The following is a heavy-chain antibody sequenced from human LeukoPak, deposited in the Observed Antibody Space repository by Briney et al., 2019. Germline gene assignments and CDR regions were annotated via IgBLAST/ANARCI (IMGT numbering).Heavy chain of an antibody. CDR1: GYTFTSYA. CDR2: INTNTGNP. CDR3: AREGNGYCSSTSCQTVDY. D-gene: IGHD2-2*03. J-gene: IGHJ4*02. Sequence: ASVKVSCKASGYTFTSYAMYWVRPAPGQGLEWMVWINTNTGNPTYAQGFTGRFVFSLDTSVSTAYLQISSLKAEDTAVYYCAREGNGYCSSTSCQTVDYWGQGTLGTVSS. V-gene: IGHV7-4-1*02.